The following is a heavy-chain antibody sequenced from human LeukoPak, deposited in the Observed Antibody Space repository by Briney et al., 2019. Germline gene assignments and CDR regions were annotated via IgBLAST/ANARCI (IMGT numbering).Heavy chain of an antibody. Sequence: SETLSLTCTVSGGSISSYYWSWIRQPPGKGLEWIGYIYYSGSTNYNPSLKSRVTISVDTSKNQFSLKLSSVTAADTAVYYCARVRVSGGYWYFDLWGRGTLVTDSS. CDR2: IYYSGST. CDR3: ARVRVSGGYWYFDL. J-gene: IGHJ2*01. CDR1: GGSISSYY. D-gene: IGHD3-10*01. V-gene: IGHV4-59*01.